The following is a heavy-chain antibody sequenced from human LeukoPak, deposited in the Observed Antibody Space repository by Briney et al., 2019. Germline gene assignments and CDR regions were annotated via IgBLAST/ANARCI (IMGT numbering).Heavy chain of an antibody. CDR2: IYYSGST. CDR3: ARDRYYGSFDP. V-gene: IGHV4-59*12. Sequence: PSETLSLTCTVSGGSISSYYWSWIRQPPGKGLEWIGYIYYSGSTNYNPSLKSRVTISVDTSKNQFSLKLSSVTAADTAVYYCARDRYYGSFDPWGQGTLVTVSS. J-gene: IGHJ5*02. D-gene: IGHD3-10*01. CDR1: GGSISSYY.